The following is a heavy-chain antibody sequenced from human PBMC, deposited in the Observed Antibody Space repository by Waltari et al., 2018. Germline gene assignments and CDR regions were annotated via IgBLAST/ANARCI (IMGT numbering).Heavy chain of an antibody. CDR2: INHSGST. CDR3: ARPITMIAGGFDP. D-gene: IGHD3-22*01. V-gene: IGHV4-34*01. J-gene: IGHJ5*02. CDR1: GGSFSGYY. Sequence: QVQLQQWGAGLLKPSETLSITCAVSGGSFSGYYWRWIRQPPGKGLEWIGEINHSGSTNYNPSLRSRVTISVDTSKNQFSLKLSSVTAADTAVYYCARPITMIAGGFDPWGQGTLVTVSS.